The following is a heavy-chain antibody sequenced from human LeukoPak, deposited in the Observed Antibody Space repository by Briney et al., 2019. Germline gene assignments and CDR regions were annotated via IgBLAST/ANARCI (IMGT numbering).Heavy chain of an antibody. D-gene: IGHD4-11*01. J-gene: IGHJ4*02. CDR1: GGSISSYY. Sequence: SETLSLTCTVSGGSISSYYWSWIRQPPGKGLEWIGYIYYSGSTNYNPSLKSRVTISVDTSKNQFSLKLSSVTAADTAVYYCARKGPLTVTPFDYWGQGTLVTVSS. V-gene: IGHV4-59*01. CDR2: IYYSGST. CDR3: ARKGPLTVTPFDY.